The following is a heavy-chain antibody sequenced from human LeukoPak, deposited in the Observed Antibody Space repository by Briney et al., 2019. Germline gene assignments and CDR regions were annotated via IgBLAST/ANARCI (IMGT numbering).Heavy chain of an antibody. D-gene: IGHD3-3*01. V-gene: IGHV4-59*01. J-gene: IGHJ3*02. CDR1: GGSISSYY. CDR3: ARGWGYDFWSGPPDAFDI. Sequence: PSETLSLTCTVSGGSISSYYWSWIRQPPGKGLEWIGYIYYSGSTNYNPSLKSRVTISVDTSKNQFSLKLSSVTAADTAVYYCARGWGYDFWSGPPDAFDIWGQGTMVTVSS. CDR2: IYYSGST.